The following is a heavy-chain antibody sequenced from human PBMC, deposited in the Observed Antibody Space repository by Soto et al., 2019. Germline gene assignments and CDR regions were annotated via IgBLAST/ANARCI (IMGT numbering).Heavy chain of an antibody. CDR3: AKDPWFDP. V-gene: IGHV3-23*01. Sequence: HPGGSLRLSCAASGFTFSADAMSWVRQAPGKGLEWVSTITGSGGSTYYADSVKGRFTVSRDNSKNTLYLQMNSLRADDTAVYYCAKDPWFDPCGQGTLVTVSS. CDR2: ITGSGGST. CDR1: GFTFSADA. J-gene: IGHJ5*02.